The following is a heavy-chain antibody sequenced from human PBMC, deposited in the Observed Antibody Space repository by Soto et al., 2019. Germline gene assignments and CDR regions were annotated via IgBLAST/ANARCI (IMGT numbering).Heavy chain of an antibody. D-gene: IGHD5-18*01. V-gene: IGHV3-48*02. CDR2: ISSSSSTI. CDR3: ARDFWADTAMSYFDY. J-gene: IGHJ4*02. CDR1: GFTFSSYS. Sequence: GGSLRLSCAAFGFTFSSYSMNWVRQAPGKGLEWVSYISSSSSTIYYADSVKGRFTISRDNAKNSLYLQMNSLRDEDTAVYYCARDFWADTAMSYFDYWGQGTLVTVSS.